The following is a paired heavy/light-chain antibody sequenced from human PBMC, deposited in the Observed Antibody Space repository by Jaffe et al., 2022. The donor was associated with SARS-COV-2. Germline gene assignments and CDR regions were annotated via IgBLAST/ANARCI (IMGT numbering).Heavy chain of an antibody. CDR3: ARVDCSNGPCPGLEYFQH. Sequence: QVLLEQSGAEVRKPGASVKISCKASGYTFINHYMHWVRQAPGRGLEWMGTIDPSGGSTTYAQNFQGRVTMTRDTSTSTVYMELSSLRSEDTSVYYCARVDCSNGPCPGLEYFQHWGQGTLVTVSS. V-gene: IGHV1-46*01. CDR2: IDPSGGST. D-gene: IGHD2-8*01. J-gene: IGHJ1*01. CDR1: GYTFINHY.
Light chain of an antibody. Sequence: DVQMTQSPSSLSTSVGDRVTITCRASQRIDIFLNWYQQKPGKAPKLLIYAASRLQSGVPSRFSGSGSGRDFTLTISSVQPEDSATYYCQQSNITPFTFGGGTKVEIK. J-gene: IGKJ4*01. CDR2: AAS. CDR3: QQSNITPFT. V-gene: IGKV1-39*01. CDR1: QRIDIF.